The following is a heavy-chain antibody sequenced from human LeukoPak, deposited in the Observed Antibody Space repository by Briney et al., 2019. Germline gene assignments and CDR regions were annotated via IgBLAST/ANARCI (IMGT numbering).Heavy chain of an antibody. J-gene: IGHJ4*02. CDR1: GGSFSGYY. Sequence: PSETLSLTCAVYGGSFSGYYWSWIRQPPGKGLECIGEINHSGSTNYNPSLKSRVTISVDTSKNQFSLKLSSVTAADTAVYYCARGRPYYYDSSGYYFDYWGQGTLVTVSS. CDR3: ARGRPYYYDSSGYYFDY. V-gene: IGHV4-34*01. CDR2: INHSGST. D-gene: IGHD3-22*01.